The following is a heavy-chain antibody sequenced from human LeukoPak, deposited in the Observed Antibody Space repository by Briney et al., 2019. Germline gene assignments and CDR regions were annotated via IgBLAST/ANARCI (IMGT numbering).Heavy chain of an antibody. CDR3: ARGGTNYYYMDV. V-gene: IGHV3-23*01. J-gene: IGHJ6*03. CDR2: INGSGGST. D-gene: IGHD3-10*01. CDR1: GFTFSIYA. Sequence: GGSLRLSCAASGFTFSIYAMSWVRQAPGKGLEWVSAINGSGGSTYYADSVKGRFTISRDNSKNTLYLQMNSLRAEDTAVYYCARGGTNYYYMDVWGNGTTVTVSS.